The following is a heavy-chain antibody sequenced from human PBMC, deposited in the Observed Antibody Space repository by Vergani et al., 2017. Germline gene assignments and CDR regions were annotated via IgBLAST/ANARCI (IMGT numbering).Heavy chain of an antibody. V-gene: IGHV3-33*01. J-gene: IGHJ4*02. Sequence: VQLVESGGGLVQPGGSLRLSCAASGFTFSSYGMHWVRQAPGKGLEWVAVIWYDGSNKYYADSVKGRFTISRDNSKNTLYLQMNSLRAEDTAVYYCARDKFSIGSSGYYQSYFDYWGQGTLVTVSS. CDR3: ARDKFSIGSSGYYQSYFDY. CDR2: IWYDGSNK. CDR1: GFTFSSYG. D-gene: IGHD3-22*01.